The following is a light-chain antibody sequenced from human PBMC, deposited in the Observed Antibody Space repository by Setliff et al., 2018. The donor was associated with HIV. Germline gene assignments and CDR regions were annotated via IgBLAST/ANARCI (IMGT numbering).Light chain of an antibody. V-gene: IGLV2-23*02. Sequence: QSALTQPASVSGSPGQSITISCTGSSSDVGTYNLVSWYQQHPGKAPQLIIYEVTKRPSGASDRFSGSKSLSTASLTISGLQAEDEADYYCCSYAGSTTLVFGGGTKVTV. CDR1: SSDVGTYNL. CDR3: CSYAGSTTLV. CDR2: EVT. J-gene: IGLJ3*02.